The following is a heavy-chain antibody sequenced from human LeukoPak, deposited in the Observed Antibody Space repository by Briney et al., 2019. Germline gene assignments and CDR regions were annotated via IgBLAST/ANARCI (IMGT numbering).Heavy chain of an antibody. Sequence: PGGSLRLSCAASGFTFSSYEMNWVRQAPGKGLEWVSYISFSGSTIYYADSVKGRFTISRDNAKNSLYVQMNSLRAEDTAVSYCARGGYYDSSGYYYVGYFHHWGQGTLVTVSS. CDR3: ARGGYYDSSGYYYVGYFHH. CDR1: GFTFSSYE. D-gene: IGHD3-22*01. J-gene: IGHJ1*01. V-gene: IGHV3-48*03. CDR2: ISFSGSTI.